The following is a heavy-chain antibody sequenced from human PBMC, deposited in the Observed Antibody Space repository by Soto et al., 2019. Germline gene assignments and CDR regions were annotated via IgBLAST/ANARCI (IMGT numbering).Heavy chain of an antibody. D-gene: IGHD2-15*01. J-gene: IGHJ4*02. CDR3: ARRPHCSGGICYYGLDN. CDR1: GYTFTNSD. Sequence: GASVKVSCKASGYTFTNSDINWVRQAPGQGLEWMGWMNPDSGHAAYAQKFQGRVTSTTSTSTSTVYMEMRSLGSEDTAVYYCARRPHCSGGICYYGLDNWGQGTLVTVSS. V-gene: IGHV1-8*01. CDR2: MNPDSGHA.